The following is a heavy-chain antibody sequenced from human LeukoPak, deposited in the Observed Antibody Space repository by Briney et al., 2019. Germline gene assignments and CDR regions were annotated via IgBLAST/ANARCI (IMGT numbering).Heavy chain of an antibody. CDR3: ARSPRRGLRGYYDSSGFNY. J-gene: IGHJ4*02. V-gene: IGHV1-69*05. CDR1: GGTFSSYP. Sequence: GASVKVSCKASGGTFSSYPISWVRQAPGQGLEWIGGIIPIFGTTNYAQKLQGRVTMTTDTSTSTAYMELRSLRSDDTAVYYCARSPRRGLRGYYDSSGFNYWGQGTLVTVSS. CDR2: IIPIFGTT. D-gene: IGHD3-22*01.